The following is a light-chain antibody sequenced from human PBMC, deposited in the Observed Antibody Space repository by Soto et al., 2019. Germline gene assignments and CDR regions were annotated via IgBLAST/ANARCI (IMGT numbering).Light chain of an antibody. CDR2: DAS. Sequence: DIQMTQSPSTLSASVGDIVTITCRTSQSISSWLAWYQQKPGRSPTLLIYDASTLETGVPSRFSGSGSGTQFTLTISSLQPDDFGTYYCQQYNSYSSWTFGHGTKVDIK. V-gene: IGKV1-5*01. J-gene: IGKJ1*01. CDR1: QSISSW. CDR3: QQYNSYSSWT.